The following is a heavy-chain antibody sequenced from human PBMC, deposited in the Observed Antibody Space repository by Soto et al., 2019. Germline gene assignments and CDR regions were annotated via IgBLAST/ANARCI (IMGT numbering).Heavy chain of an antibody. J-gene: IGHJ3*02. CDR1: GFTVSSNY. Sequence: HPGGSLRLSCAASGFTVSSNYMSWVRQAPGKGLEWVSVIYSGGSTYYADSVKGRFTISRDNSKNTLYLQMNSLRAEDTAVYYCARDPPELDAFDIWGQGTMVTVSS. CDR2: IYSGGST. D-gene: IGHD1-26*01. CDR3: ARDPPELDAFDI. V-gene: IGHV3-53*01.